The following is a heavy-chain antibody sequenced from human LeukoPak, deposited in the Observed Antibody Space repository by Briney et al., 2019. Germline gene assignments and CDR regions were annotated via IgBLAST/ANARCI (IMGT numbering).Heavy chain of an antibody. CDR1: GYTFTSYG. D-gene: IGHD6-19*01. J-gene: IGHJ3*02. V-gene: IGHV1-18*01. CDR3: AREGGPYSSGWYRGGPYDAFDI. Sequence: ASVKVSCKASGYTFTSYGISWVRQAPGQGLEWMGWISAYNGNTNYAQKLQGRVTMITDTSTSTAYMELRSLRSDDTAVYYCAREGGPYSSGWYRGGPYDAFDIWGQGTMVTVSS. CDR2: ISAYNGNT.